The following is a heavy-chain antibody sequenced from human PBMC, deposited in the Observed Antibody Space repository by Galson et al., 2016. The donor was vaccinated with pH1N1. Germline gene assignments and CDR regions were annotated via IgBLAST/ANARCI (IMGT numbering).Heavy chain of an antibody. Sequence: TVSGDSISSGGYYWSWIRQYPGRGLEWIGFIYYSGSTYYNPSLKSRVTISVGTSKNEFSLNLSSVTAADTAVYYCARDSSALGIDSWGQGTLVIVSS. V-gene: IGHV4-31*02. CDR2: IYYSGST. D-gene: IGHD3-10*01. CDR1: GDSISSGGYY. J-gene: IGHJ4*02. CDR3: ARDSSALGIDS.